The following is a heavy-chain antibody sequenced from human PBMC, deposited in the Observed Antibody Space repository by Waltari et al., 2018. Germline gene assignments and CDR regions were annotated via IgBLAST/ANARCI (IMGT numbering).Heavy chain of an antibody. D-gene: IGHD3-3*01. CDR1: GFTFSSYA. Sequence: EVQLLESGGGLVQPGGSLRLSCAASGFTFSSYAMSWVRQAPGKGLEWVSAISGSGGSTYYADSVKGRFTISRDNSKNTLYLQMNSLRAEDTAVYYCAKEPPTLYDVWSGYPPYYYGMDVWGQGTTVTVSS. CDR3: AKEPPTLYDVWSGYPPYYYGMDV. V-gene: IGHV3-23*01. J-gene: IGHJ6*02. CDR2: ISGSGGST.